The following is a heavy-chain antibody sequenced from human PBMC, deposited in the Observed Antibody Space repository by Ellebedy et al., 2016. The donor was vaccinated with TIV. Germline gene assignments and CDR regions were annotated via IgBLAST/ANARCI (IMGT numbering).Heavy chain of an antibody. CDR3: ARDLYDFWSGYPATLYGMDV. V-gene: IGHV4-61*08. CDR2: IYYSGST. D-gene: IGHD3-3*01. CDR1: GGSISSGDYY. Sequence: SETLSLXXAVSGGSISSGDYYWSWIRQPPGKGLEWIGYIYYSGSTNYNPSLKSRVTISVDTSKNQFSLKLSSVTAADTAVYYCARDLYDFWSGYPATLYGMDVWGQGTTVTVSS. J-gene: IGHJ6*02.